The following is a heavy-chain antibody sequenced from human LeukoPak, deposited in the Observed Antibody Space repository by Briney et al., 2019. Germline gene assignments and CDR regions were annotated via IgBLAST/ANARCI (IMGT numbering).Heavy chain of an antibody. CDR2: IKQDESEK. D-gene: IGHD1-26*01. J-gene: IGHJ4*02. V-gene: IGHV3-7*03. Sequence: PGGSLRLSCTASGFSFSNYWMSWVRQAPGKGLEWVASIKQDESEKYYVDSVKGQFTTSRDNAKSSLYLQMNALRGEDTAVYYCARLVGDVTTWDCWGQGTLVTVSS. CDR3: ARLVGDVTTWDC. CDR1: GFSFSNYW.